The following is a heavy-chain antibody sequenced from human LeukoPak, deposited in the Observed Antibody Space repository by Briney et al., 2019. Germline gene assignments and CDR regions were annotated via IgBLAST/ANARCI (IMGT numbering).Heavy chain of an antibody. D-gene: IGHD5-12*01. CDR1: GFTVSSNS. CDR3: ARVEASGYDYGAFDY. V-gene: IGHV3-7*01. J-gene: IGHJ4*02. CDR2: IKQDGSAK. Sequence: GGSLRLSCTVSGFTVSSNSMSWVRQAPGKELQWVANIKQDGSAKYYVDSVKGRFTISRDNAKNSLYLQMNSLRAEDTAVYYCARVEASGYDYGAFDYWGRGTLVTVSS.